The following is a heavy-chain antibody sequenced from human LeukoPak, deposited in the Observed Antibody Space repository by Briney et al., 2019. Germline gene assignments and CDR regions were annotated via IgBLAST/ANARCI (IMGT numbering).Heavy chain of an antibody. D-gene: IGHD5-18*01. Sequence: GGSLRLSCAASGFTFSSYEMNWVRQAPGKGLEWVSYISSSGSTIYYADSVKGRFTISRDNAKNSLYLQMNSLRAEDTAVYYCASGYSYGYDYWGQGTLVTVSS. CDR1: GFTFSSYE. CDR2: ISSSGSTI. V-gene: IGHV3-48*03. J-gene: IGHJ4*02. CDR3: ASGYSYGYDY.